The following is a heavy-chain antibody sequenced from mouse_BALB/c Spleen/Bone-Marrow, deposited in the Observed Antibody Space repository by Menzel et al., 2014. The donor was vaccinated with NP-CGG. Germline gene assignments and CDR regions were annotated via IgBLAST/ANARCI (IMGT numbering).Heavy chain of an antibody. CDR1: GYTFTDNW. Sequence: LVESGAELGMPGASVKMSCKAFGYTFTDNWIYWVKQRPGQGLEWIGAIDTSDSYTNYNQKFMGKASLTVDASSSTAYMQVSSLTSDDSAVYYCARGGHDFSLDYWGQGTSVTVSS. V-gene: IGHV1-69*01. J-gene: IGHJ4*01. CDR3: ARGGHDFSLDY. CDR2: IDTSDSYT. D-gene: IGHD2-4*01.